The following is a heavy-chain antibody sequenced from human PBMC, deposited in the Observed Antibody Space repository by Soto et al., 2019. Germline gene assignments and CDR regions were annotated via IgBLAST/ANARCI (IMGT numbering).Heavy chain of an antibody. CDR1: GYTFSIYG. V-gene: IGHV1-18*01. CDR2: TRPNNGNT. D-gene: IGHD3-10*01. CDR3: VRDLDGSGSYYTDY. J-gene: IGHJ4*02. Sequence: GASVQVSCKASGYTFSIYGINWVRQAPGQGLEWMGWTRPNNGNTKYAQNLQGRVTMTTDTSTSTAYMELRSLRPDDTAVYYCVRDLDGSGSYYTDYWGQGTLVTVSS.